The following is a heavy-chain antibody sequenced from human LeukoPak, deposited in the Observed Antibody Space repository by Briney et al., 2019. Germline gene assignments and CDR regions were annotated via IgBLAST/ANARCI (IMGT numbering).Heavy chain of an antibody. CDR2: INTNTGNP. CDR3: ARGYCSSTSCYGGSY. Sequence: ASVKVSCKASGYTFTSYAMNWVRQAPGQGLEWMGWINTNTGNPTYAQGFTGRFVFSVDTSVSTAYLQISSLKAEDTAVYYCARGYCSSTSCYGGSYWGQGTLVTVSS. CDR1: GYTFTSYA. D-gene: IGHD2-2*01. J-gene: IGHJ4*02. V-gene: IGHV7-4-1*02.